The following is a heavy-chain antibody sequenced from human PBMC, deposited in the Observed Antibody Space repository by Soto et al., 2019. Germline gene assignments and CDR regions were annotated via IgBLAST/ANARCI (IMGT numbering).Heavy chain of an antibody. J-gene: IGHJ4*02. CDR3: ARDFGEWERPTGFDY. CDR2: IIPIFGTA. Sequence: QVQLVQSGAEVKKPGSSVKVSCKASGGTFSSYAISWVRQAPGQGLEWMGGIIPIFGTANYAQKFQGRITITADKSTSTAYMELSRLRSEDTAVYYCARDFGEWERPTGFDYWGQGTLVTVSS. V-gene: IGHV1-69*06. CDR1: GGTFSSYA. D-gene: IGHD3-10*01.